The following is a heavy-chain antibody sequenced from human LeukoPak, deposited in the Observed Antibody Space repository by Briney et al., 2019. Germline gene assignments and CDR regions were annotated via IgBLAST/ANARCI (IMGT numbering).Heavy chain of an antibody. Sequence: GGSLRLSCAASGFTVSGTYMSWVRQAPGKGLEWVSVIYSGAGTYYADSVKGRFTISRDNSKNTLHLQMNSLRAEDTAVYYCARVGSGNYYKYFEHWGQGTLVTVSS. CDR3: ARVGSGNYYKYFEH. CDR1: GFTVSGTY. D-gene: IGHD1-26*01. V-gene: IGHV3-53*01. CDR2: IYSGAGT. J-gene: IGHJ4*02.